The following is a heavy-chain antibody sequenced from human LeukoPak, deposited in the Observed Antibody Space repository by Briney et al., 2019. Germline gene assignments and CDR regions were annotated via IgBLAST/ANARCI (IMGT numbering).Heavy chain of an antibody. CDR2: IIPIFGTV. D-gene: IGHD5-12*01. V-gene: IGHV1-69*13. CDR3: ARGVSDYDFFMCLYFDY. J-gene: IGHJ4*02. CDR1: GGTFISYA. Sequence: SVKVSCKASGGTFISYAISWVRQAPGQGREWMGGIIPIFGTVNYAQKFQGGVTITADESTSTAYMELSSLRSEDTAVYYCARGVSDYDFFMCLYFDYWGQRTLVTVSS.